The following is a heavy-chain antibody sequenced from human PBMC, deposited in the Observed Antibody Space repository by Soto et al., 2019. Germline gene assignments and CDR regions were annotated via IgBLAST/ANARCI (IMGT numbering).Heavy chain of an antibody. D-gene: IGHD1-1*01. CDR3: ASSVDNFNVLDS. CDR2: SSNSGTFA. Sequence: QVHLVESGGGLVKPGGSLRLSCAASGFTFSDYYMSWVRQAPGRGLEWISYSSNSGTFARYATSVKGRFSISRDNANNYLDLEINSLKVEDRAVYYCASSVDNFNVLDSWAKAPPDTVSS. V-gene: IGHV3-11*05. J-gene: IGHJ4*02. CDR1: GFTFSDYY.